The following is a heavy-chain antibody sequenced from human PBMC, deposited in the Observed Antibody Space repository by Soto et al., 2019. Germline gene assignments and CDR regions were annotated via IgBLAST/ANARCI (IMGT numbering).Heavy chain of an antibody. CDR1: NASITSSGYY. D-gene: IGHD1-26*01. J-gene: IGHJ4*02. V-gene: IGHV4-31*03. CDR3: ARMSGTYYVPDY. CDR2: IYHSGST. Sequence: QVQLQESGPRLVEASQTLSLTCTVSNASITSSGYYWSWVRQPPGKRLEWIGYIYHSGSTFYSPSLQSRLTMSVAPSKNQFSLTLRSVTAADTAVYHCARMSGTYYVPDYWGQGTLVTVSS.